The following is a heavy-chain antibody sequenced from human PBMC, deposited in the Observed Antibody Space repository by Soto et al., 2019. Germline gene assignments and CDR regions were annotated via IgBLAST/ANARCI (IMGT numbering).Heavy chain of an antibody. CDR1: GFTFSSYV. D-gene: IGHD6-19*01. V-gene: IGHV3-23*01. Sequence: EVQLLESGGGLVQPGGSLRLSCAASGFTFSSYVMSWARQVPGKGLEWVSAISGSGGSTYYADSVKGRFTISRDNSKITLFLQMNSLRAEDTALYYCAKEAVAGLYYFDYWGQGTLVTVSS. CDR2: ISGSGGST. CDR3: AKEAVAGLYYFDY. J-gene: IGHJ4*02.